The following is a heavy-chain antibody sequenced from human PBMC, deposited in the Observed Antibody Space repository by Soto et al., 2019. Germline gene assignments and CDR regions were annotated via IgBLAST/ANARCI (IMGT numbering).Heavy chain of an antibody. V-gene: IGHV3-7*01. Sequence: EVQLVESGGGLVQPGGSLRLSCVVSGLTFSNYWMSWVRQAPGKGLEWVANINRDGSETYYVDSVKGRFTISRDNIKKSMYLQMTSLRAEDTAVYYCARPARECSSPGCGNWGQGTLVTVSS. CDR1: GLTFSNYW. D-gene: IGHD2-2*01. CDR3: ARPARECSSPGCGN. J-gene: IGHJ4*02. CDR2: INRDGSET.